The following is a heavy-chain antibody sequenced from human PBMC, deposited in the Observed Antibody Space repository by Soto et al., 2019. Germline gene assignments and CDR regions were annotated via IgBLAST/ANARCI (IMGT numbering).Heavy chain of an antibody. Sequence: ASVKVSCKASGYTFTSYDINWFRQAPGQGLEWMGWMNPNSGNTGYAQKFQGRVTMTRNTSTSTVYMELSSLRSEDTAVYYCARDLVPVTDYYYYGMDGWGQGTTVTVSS. CDR3: ARDLVPVTDYYYYGMDG. V-gene: IGHV1-8*01. CDR1: GYTFTSYD. J-gene: IGHJ6*02. D-gene: IGHD4-4*01. CDR2: MNPNSGNT.